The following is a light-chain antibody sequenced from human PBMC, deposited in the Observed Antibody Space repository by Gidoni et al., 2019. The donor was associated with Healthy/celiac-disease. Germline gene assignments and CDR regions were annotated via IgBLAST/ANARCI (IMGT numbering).Light chain of an antibody. CDR3: QQYGSSPRT. V-gene: IGKV3-20*01. CDR2: GAS. CDR1: QRVSSSY. Sequence: ELVLTQSPGTLSLSPGERATLSCRARQRVSSSYLAWYQQKPGQAPRLLIYGASSRATGIPDRFSGSGSGTDFTLTISRLEPEDFAVYYCQQYGSSPRTFGGGTKVEIK. J-gene: IGKJ4*01.